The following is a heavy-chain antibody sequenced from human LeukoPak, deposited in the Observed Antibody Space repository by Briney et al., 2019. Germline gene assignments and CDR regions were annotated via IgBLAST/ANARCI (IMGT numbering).Heavy chain of an antibody. Sequence: PSETLSLTCTVSGGSISSGSYYWSWIRQPAGKGLEWIGRIYTSGSTNYNPSLKSRVTISVDTSKNQFSRKLSSVTAADTAVYYCARGGYYDSSARRWGQGTMVTVSS. D-gene: IGHD3-22*01. V-gene: IGHV4-61*02. CDR3: ARGGYYDSSARR. CDR1: GGSISSGSYY. CDR2: IYTSGST. J-gene: IGHJ3*01.